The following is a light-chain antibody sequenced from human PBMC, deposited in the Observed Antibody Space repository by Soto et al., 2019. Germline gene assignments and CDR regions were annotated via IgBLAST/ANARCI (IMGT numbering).Light chain of an antibody. CDR2: EVS. CDR1: SSDVGGYNY. CDR3: SSYTSSSTLEYV. Sequence: QSVLTQPASVSGSPGQSITISCTGTSSDVGGYNYVSWYQQHPGKAPKLMIYEVSNRPSGVSNRFSGSKSGNTASLTISGLQAEDEADYSCSSYTSSSTLEYVFGTGTKVTVL. J-gene: IGLJ1*01. V-gene: IGLV2-14*01.